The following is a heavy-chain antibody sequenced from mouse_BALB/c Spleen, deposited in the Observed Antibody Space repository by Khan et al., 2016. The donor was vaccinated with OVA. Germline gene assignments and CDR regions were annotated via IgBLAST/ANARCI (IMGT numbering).Heavy chain of an antibody. V-gene: IGHV5-6*01. CDR1: GFTFSAYG. J-gene: IGHJ3*01. D-gene: IGHD4-1*01. Sequence: EVELVESGGDLVKPGGSLRLSCAASGFTFSAYGMASVRQAPDKRLEWVATINSDGGYTYYPDTVKGRFPISRNNAENTLSLQMSSLKSEDTARYYCASHLTGSFAYWGQGTLVTVSA. CDR2: INSDGGYT. CDR3: ASHLTGSFAY.